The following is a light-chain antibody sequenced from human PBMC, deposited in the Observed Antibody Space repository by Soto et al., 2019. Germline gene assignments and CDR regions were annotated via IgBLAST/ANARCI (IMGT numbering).Light chain of an antibody. V-gene: IGKV3-20*01. CDR2: GAS. J-gene: IGKJ1*01. CDR3: QQYGDSTGWT. Sequence: VMRQSPATLSVSPGERATLSCRASQSVSSNLAWYQQKPGQAPRLLIYGASSRATGIPDRFSGSGSGTDFTPTISRLEPEDFAVYYCQQYGDSTGWTFGQGTKLDIK. CDR1: QSVSSN.